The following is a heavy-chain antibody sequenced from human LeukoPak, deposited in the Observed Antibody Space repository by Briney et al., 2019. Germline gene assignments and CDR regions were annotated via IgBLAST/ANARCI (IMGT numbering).Heavy chain of an antibody. V-gene: IGHV1-18*01. CDR3: ASPMTAPDDEVRGPWGY. Sequence: GASVKVSCKASGYTFTSYGISWVRQAPGQGLEWMGWISAYNGNTNYAQKLQGRVTMTTDKSTSTAYMELSSLRSEDTAVYYCASPMTAPDDEVRGPWGYWGQGTLVTVSS. J-gene: IGHJ4*02. CDR2: ISAYNGNT. CDR1: GYTFTSYG. D-gene: IGHD1-14*01.